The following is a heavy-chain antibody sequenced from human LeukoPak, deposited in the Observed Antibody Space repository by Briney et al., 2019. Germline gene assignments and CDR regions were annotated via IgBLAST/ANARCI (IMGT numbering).Heavy chain of an antibody. J-gene: IGHJ4*02. Sequence: PSETLSLTCTVSGGSISSYYWSWIRQPPGKGLEWIGSIYYSGSTYYNPSLKSRVTISVDTSKNQFSLKLSSVTAADTAVYYCARLTVEGYCSGGSCDNWGQGTLVTVSS. D-gene: IGHD2-15*01. V-gene: IGHV4-59*05. CDR3: ARLTVEGYCSGGSCDN. CDR2: IYYSGST. CDR1: GGSISSYY.